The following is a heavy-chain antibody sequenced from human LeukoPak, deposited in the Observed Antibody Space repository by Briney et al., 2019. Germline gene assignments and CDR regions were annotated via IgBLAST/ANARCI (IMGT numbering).Heavy chain of an antibody. J-gene: IGHJ4*02. D-gene: IGHD2-21*01. Sequence: PGGSLRLSCAASGFTFSQYWMSWVRQAPGKGLEWVANIGEDGSEIYYVDSVKGRFTISRDNAKNSLYLQMNSLRAEDTAVYYCATNSGWRSDYWGQGTLVTVSS. CDR3: ATNSGWRSDY. CDR1: GFTFSQYW. V-gene: IGHV3-7*02. CDR2: IGEDGSEI.